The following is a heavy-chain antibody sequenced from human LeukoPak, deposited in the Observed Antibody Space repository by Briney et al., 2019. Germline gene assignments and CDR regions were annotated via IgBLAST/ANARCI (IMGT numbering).Heavy chain of an antibody. CDR1: GYTFTDYY. CDR3: ARGPDIVVVPAAVYYYYYGMNV. J-gene: IGHJ6*02. V-gene: IGHV1-69*13. CDR2: IIPIFGTA. Sequence: ASVKVSCKASGYTFTDYYMHWVRQAPGQGLEWMGGIIPIFGTANYAQKFQGRVTITADESTSTAYMELSSLRSEDTAVYYCARGPDIVVVPAAVYYYYYGMNVWGQGTTVTVSS. D-gene: IGHD2-2*01.